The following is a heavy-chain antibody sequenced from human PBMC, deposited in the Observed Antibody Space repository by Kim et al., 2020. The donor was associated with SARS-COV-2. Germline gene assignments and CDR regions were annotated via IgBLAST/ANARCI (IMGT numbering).Heavy chain of an antibody. J-gene: IGHJ4*02. V-gene: IGHV3-30*02. CDR3: AKGDVVVVAASVGDY. D-gene: IGHD2-15*01. Sequence: DSVKGRFTLSRDNSKNTLYLERNSLRAEDTAVYYCAKGDVVVVAASVGDYWGQGTLVTVSS.